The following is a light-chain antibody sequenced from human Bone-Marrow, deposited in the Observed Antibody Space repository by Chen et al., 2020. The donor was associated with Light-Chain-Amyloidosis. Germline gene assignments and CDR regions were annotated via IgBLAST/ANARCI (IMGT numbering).Light chain of an antibody. CDR2: DAS. Sequence: AVQLTQSPSSLSASVGDRVTISCRASQDIGTSLAWYQHKPGESPRLLFYDASTLESGVPFRFGGRGSGTDFTLTITGLQPEDFATYFCQQFAFYLVTFGPGTRL. V-gene: IGKV1-13*02. CDR1: QDIGTS. J-gene: IGKJ5*01. CDR3: QQFAFYLVT.